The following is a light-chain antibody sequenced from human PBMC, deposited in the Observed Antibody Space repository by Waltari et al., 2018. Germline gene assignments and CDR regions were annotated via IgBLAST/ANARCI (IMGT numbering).Light chain of an antibody. CDR3: TSHTTTSTLV. J-gene: IGLJ2*01. Sequence: QSALTQPASVSGSPGQSITLSCTGTRSDIGSSDYVSWYQQHPGKAPKLIIYEVSYRPSGVSYRFSGSKSGNTASLTIFGLQPEDEADYHCTSHTTTSTLVCGGGTRLTVL. V-gene: IGLV2-14*01. CDR1: RSDIGSSDY. CDR2: EVS.